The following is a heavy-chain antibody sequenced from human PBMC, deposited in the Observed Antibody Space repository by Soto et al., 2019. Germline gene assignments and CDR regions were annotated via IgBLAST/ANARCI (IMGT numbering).Heavy chain of an antibody. V-gene: IGHV4-4*02. Sequence: PSETLSLTCAVSGGSISSSSWWSWVRQPPGKGLEWIGEIYHSGSTNYNPSLKSRVTISVDKSKNQFSLKLSSVTAADTAVYYCARSRRDGYNDYYYGMDVWGQGTTVTVSS. D-gene: IGHD5-12*01. CDR2: IYHSGST. CDR1: GGSISSSSW. J-gene: IGHJ6*02. CDR3: ARSRRDGYNDYYYGMDV.